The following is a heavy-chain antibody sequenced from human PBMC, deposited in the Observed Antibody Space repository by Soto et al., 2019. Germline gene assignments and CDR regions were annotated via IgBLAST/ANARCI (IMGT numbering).Heavy chain of an antibody. Sequence: PGGSLRLSCAASGFTFNSYVMSWVRQAPGKGLEWVSSITVSGRTTNYADSVKGRFTISRDNSKNTMYLQMNSLGADDTAIYYCAKRGQVGTTRWFDLWGQGTPGTVSS. CDR2: ITVSGRTT. V-gene: IGHV3-23*01. CDR1: GFTFNSYV. J-gene: IGHJ5*02. D-gene: IGHD1-7*01. CDR3: AKRGQVGTTRWFDL.